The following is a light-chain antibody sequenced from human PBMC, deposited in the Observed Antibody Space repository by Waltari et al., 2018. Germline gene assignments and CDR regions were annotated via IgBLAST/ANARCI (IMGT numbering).Light chain of an antibody. V-gene: IGKV1-8*01. CDR3: QQYYSYPFT. J-gene: IGKJ3*01. Sequence: AIRMTQSPSSLSASTGARVTITCRASQGISSYLAWYQQKPGKAPKLLIYAASTLQSGVPSRFSGSGSVTDFTLTISCLQSEDFATYYCQQYYSYPFTFGPGTKVDIK. CDR2: AAS. CDR1: QGISSY.